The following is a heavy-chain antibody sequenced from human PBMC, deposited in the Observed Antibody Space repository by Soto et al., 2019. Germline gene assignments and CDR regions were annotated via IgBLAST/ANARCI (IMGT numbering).Heavy chain of an antibody. CDR1: GFTFSGYA. V-gene: IGHV3-23*01. CDR2: ISGSAAST. CDR3: AKDVHYDILTGIEYFHH. D-gene: IGHD3-9*01. Sequence: EVQLLGSGGGLVQPGGSLRLSCAASGFTFSGYAMSWVRQAPGKGLEWVSGISGSAASTNYADSVKGRFTISRDNSTSTLYLQMNSLRAEDTAVYYCAKDVHYDILTGIEYFHHWAQGTLVTVSS. J-gene: IGHJ1*01.